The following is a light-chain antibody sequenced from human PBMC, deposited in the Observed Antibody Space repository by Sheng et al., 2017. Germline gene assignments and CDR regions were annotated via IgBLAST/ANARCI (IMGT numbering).Light chain of an antibody. CDR1: NSDVGSFNG. J-gene: IGLJ3*02. CDR3: ASKRGSTTWV. V-gene: IGLV2-18*02. Sequence: QSALTQPPSVSGSPGQSVTISCTGSNSDVGSFNGVSWYQQPPGTAPKLIIYEVNKRPSGVPDRFSGSRSGNTASLSISGVQVEDEADYYCASKRGSTTWVFGGGTRLTVL. CDR2: EVN.